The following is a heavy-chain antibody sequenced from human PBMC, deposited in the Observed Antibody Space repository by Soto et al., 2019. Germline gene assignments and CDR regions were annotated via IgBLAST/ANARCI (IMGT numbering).Heavy chain of an antibody. D-gene: IGHD2-2*01. CDR1: GNTFSSYT. CDR2: INAGNGNT. J-gene: IGHJ6*02. Sequence: QVQLVQSGAEVKKPGASVKVSCKASGNTFSSYTLHWVRQAPGQSLEWMGWINAGNGNTKYLQRFQGRVTIRGDTSASTAYMELSGLRSEDTAVYYCARECGDIVVVPGTTEDYGMDVWGQGTTVTVSS. CDR3: ARECGDIVVVPGTTEDYGMDV. V-gene: IGHV1-3*01.